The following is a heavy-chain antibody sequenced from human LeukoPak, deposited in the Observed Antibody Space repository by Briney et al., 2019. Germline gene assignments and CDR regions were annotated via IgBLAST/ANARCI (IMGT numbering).Heavy chain of an antibody. J-gene: IGHJ4*02. CDR3: ARDQAAYYDASAIDY. D-gene: IGHD3-22*01. CDR2: INSAGSST. CDR1: GYW. V-gene: IGHV3-74*01. Sequence: PGGSLRLSCAASGYWMHWVRQAPGKGLVWVSHINSAGSSTSYADSVKGRFTISRDNAKNTLYLQMKSLRAEDTAMYYCARDQAAYYDASAIDYWGQGTLVTVSS.